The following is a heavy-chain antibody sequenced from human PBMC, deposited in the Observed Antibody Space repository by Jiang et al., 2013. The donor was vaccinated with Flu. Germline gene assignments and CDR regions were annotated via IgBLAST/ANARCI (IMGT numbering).Heavy chain of an antibody. Sequence: LLKPSETLSLTCAVYGGSFSGYYWSWIRQPPGKGLEWIGEINHSGSTNYNPSLKSRVTISVDTSKNQFSLKLSSVTAADTAVYYCARIPWDQCGGDCSQDYWGPGNPGHRLL. D-gene: IGHD2-21*02. CDR2: INHSGST. CDR1: GGSFSGYY. J-gene: IGHJ4*02. V-gene: IGHV4-34*01. CDR3: ARIPWDQCGGDCSQDY.